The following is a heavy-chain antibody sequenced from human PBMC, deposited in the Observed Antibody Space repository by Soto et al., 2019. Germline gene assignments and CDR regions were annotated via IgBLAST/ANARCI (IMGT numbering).Heavy chain of an antibody. V-gene: IGHV1-8*01. D-gene: IGHD2-15*01. CDR1: GYTFTSYD. CDR3: ARANCSGGSCYSEGFYRFDP. CDR2: MNPNSGNT. Sequence: ASVKVSCKASGYTFTSYDINWVRQATGQGLEWMGWMNPNSGNTGYAQKFQGRVTMTRNTSISTAYMELSSLRSEDTAVYYCARANCSGGSCYSEGFYRFDPWGQGTLVTVSS. J-gene: IGHJ5*02.